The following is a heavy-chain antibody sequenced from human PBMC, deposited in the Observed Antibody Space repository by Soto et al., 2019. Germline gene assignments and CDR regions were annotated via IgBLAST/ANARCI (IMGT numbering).Heavy chain of an antibody. CDR1: GDSVSSSSVA. CDR2: TYYMSRWYI. CDR3: ARSEEDSDYYYYGWDV. Sequence: SQTLSLTCVISGDSVSSSSVAWNWVRPSPSRGLEWLGRTYYMSRWYIDFAVSVRGRIVINADTSKNQFSLQLNSVTPEDTAVYFCARSEEDSDYYYYGWDVWGKGNTVTVSA. J-gene: IGHJ6*04. D-gene: IGHD2-15*01. V-gene: IGHV6-1*01.